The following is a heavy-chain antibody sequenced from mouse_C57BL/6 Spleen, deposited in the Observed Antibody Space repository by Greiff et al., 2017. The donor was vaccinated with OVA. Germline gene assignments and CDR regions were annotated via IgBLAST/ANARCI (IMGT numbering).Heavy chain of an antibody. CDR3: ARKGAGKDY. V-gene: IGHV1-80*01. CDR2: IYHGDGDT. D-gene: IGHD3-3*01. Sequence: QVQLKQSGAELVKPGASVKISCKASGYAFSSYWLNWVKQRPGKGLEWIGQIYHGDGDTTYNGTFKGKDTLTADKYYSTAYMQLSSLTSEESAGYFCARKGAGKDYWGQGTTLTVSS. CDR1: GYAFSSYW. J-gene: IGHJ2*01.